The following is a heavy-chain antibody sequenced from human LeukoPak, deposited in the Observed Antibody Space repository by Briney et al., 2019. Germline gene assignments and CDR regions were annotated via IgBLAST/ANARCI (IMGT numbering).Heavy chain of an antibody. D-gene: IGHD3-10*01. CDR3: ARGLSRSGATFDY. J-gene: IGHJ4*02. Sequence: SGGSLRLSCAASGFTFSSYSMNWVRQAPGKGLEWIGEINHSGSTNYNPSLKSRVTISVGTSKNQFSLKLSSVTAADTAVYYCARGLSRSGATFDYWGQGTLVTVSS. CDR2: INHSGST. V-gene: IGHV4-34*01. CDR1: GFTFSSYS.